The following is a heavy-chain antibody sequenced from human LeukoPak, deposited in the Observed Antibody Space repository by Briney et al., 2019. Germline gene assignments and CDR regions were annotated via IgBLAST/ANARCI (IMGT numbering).Heavy chain of an antibody. V-gene: IGHV1-8*01. CDR2: MSPNSGDT. D-gene: IGHD6-19*01. J-gene: IGHJ4*02. CDR1: GYTFTSYD. Sequence: ASVKVSCKASGYTFTSYDFNWVRQATGQRPEWMGWMSPNSGDTGYAQKFQDRVTMTRNTSISTAYMELRSLRSDDTAVYYCARDQSSGWPNFDYWGQGTLVTVSS. CDR3: ARDQSSGWPNFDY.